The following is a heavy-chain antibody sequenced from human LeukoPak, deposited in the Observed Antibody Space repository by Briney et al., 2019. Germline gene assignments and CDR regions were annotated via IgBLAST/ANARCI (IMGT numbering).Heavy chain of an antibody. Sequence: ASVKVSCKASGYTFTSYGISWVRQAPGQGLEWMGWISAYNGNTNYAQKLQGRVTMTTDTSTGTAYMELRSLRSDDTAVYYCARAGYCSSTSCQNWFDPWGQGTLVTVSS. CDR1: GYTFTSYG. CDR2: ISAYNGNT. V-gene: IGHV1-18*01. D-gene: IGHD2-2*01. J-gene: IGHJ5*02. CDR3: ARAGYCSSTSCQNWFDP.